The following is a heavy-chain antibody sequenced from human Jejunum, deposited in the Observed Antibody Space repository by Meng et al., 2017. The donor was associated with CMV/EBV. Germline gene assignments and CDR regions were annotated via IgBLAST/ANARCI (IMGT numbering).Heavy chain of an antibody. D-gene: IGHD6-19*01. CDR2: IFRNSDYT. Sequence: ASGFTFSSYSMNWVRQAPGKGLEWVSSIFRNSDYTYYADSVKGRFTISRDNVNNSLYLQMNSLRAEDTAVYYCARASSGWEYYFDYWGQGTLVTVSS. CDR1: GFTFSSYS. J-gene: IGHJ4*02. V-gene: IGHV3-21*06. CDR3: ARASSGWEYYFDY.